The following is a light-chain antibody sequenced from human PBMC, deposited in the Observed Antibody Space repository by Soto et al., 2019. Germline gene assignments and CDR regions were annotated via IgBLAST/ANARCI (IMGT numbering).Light chain of an antibody. J-gene: IGLJ3*02. Sequence: QAVVTQPPSASGTPGQRVTISCSGSSSNIGSNTVNWYQQLPGTAPKLLIYTNNRRPSGVPARLSGSKSGTSASLAISGLQSEDEADYYCAAWDDSLNGWVFGGGTKVTVL. CDR3: AAWDDSLNGWV. V-gene: IGLV1-44*01. CDR1: SSNIGSNT. CDR2: TNN.